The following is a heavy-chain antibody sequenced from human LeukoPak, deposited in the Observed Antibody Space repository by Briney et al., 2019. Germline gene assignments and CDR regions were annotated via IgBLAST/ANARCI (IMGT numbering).Heavy chain of an antibody. CDR1: GFTFSSYG. V-gene: IGHV3-30*18. D-gene: IGHD4-17*01. CDR3: AKLLHDYGDSPYYYGMDV. J-gene: IGHJ6*02. Sequence: GGSLRLSCAASGFTFSSYGMHWVRQAPGKGLEWVAVISYDGSNKYYADSVKGRFTISRDNSKNTLYLQMNSLRAEDTAVYYCAKLLHDYGDSPYYYGMDVWGQGTTATVSS. CDR2: ISYDGSNK.